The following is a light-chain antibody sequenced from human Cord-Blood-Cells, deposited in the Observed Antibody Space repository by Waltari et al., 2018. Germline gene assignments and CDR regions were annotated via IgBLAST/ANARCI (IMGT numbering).Light chain of an antibody. J-gene: IGKJ4*01. Sequence: EIVLTQSPATLSLSPGERATLSCRASQGVSSYLAWYQQKPGPAPRLLVYDASNRATGIPARFSGSGPGTGFTLTISSLEPEDFAVYYCQQRSNWLTFGGGTKVEIK. V-gene: IGKV3D-11*01. CDR1: QGVSSY. CDR2: DAS. CDR3: QQRSNWLT.